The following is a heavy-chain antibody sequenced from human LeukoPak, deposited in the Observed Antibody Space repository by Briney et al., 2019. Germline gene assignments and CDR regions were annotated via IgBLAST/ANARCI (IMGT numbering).Heavy chain of an antibody. CDR2: INQDGREK. J-gene: IGHJ6*04. Sequence: GGSLRLSCAASEFTFSSHWMSWVRQAPGKGLEWVANINQDGREKYYVDSVKGRFTISRDNAKNSLYLQMNSLRAEDTAVYYCARHGQDIVVLPAMDVWGKGTTVSVSS. D-gene: IGHD2-2*01. CDR3: ARHGQDIVVLPAMDV. CDR1: EFTFSSHW. V-gene: IGHV3-7*01.